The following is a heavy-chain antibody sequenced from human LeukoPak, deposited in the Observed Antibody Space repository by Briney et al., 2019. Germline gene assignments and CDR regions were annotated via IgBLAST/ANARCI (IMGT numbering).Heavy chain of an antibody. D-gene: IGHD6-13*01. CDR1: GFSFGDYA. V-gene: IGHV3-49*04. CDR2: IRSKAYGGTT. J-gene: IGHJ5*02. CDR3: TSASGSSWYQVVS. Sequence: GRSLRLSCTASGFSFGDYAMSWVRQAPGRGLEWVGFIRSKAYGGTTEYAASVKGRFTISRDDSKSIAYLQMNSLKTEDTAVYYCTSASGSSWYQVVSWGQGTLVTVSS.